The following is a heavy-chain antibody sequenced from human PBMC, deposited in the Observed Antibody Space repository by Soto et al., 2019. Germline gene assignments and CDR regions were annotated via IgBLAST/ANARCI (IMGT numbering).Heavy chain of an antibody. J-gene: IGHJ6*02. V-gene: IGHV3-30*18. CDR3: AKDQSTNSRSYHALDV. CDR1: EFTFSSYA. CDR2: VSNDGSNK. Sequence: QVQLVESGGGVVQPGESLRLSCAASEFTFSSYAMHWVRQAPGKGLEWVAVVSNDGSNKYYADSVKGRFTICRDNSKNTLNLQMNSLRAEDTAVYYCAKDQSTNSRSYHALDVWGQGTTVTVSS. D-gene: IGHD2-8*01.